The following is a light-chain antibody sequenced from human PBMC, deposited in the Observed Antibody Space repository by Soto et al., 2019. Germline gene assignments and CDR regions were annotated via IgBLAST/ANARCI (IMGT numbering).Light chain of an antibody. CDR2: LNS. CDR1: SSNIGAGYD. J-gene: IGLJ2*01. V-gene: IGLV1-40*01. Sequence: QSMLTQPPSVSGAPGQRVTISCTGSSSNIGAGYDVQWYQQVPGTAPKVLIQLNSNRPSGVPDRFSGSKSGTSASLAITGLQAEDEADYYCQSYDSSLRGVFGGGTKLTVL. CDR3: QSYDSSLRGV.